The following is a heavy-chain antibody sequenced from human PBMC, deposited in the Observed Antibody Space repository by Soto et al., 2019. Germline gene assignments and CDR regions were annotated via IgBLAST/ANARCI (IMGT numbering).Heavy chain of an antibody. Sequence: PGGSLRLSCAASGFTFISYAMSWVRQAPGKGLEWVSAISGSGGSTYYADSVKGRFTISRDNSKNTLYLQMNSLRAEDTAVYYCAKDQRGPYYFDYWGQGTLVTVSS. CDR3: AKDQRGPYYFDY. CDR2: ISGSGGST. V-gene: IGHV3-23*01. CDR1: GFTFISYA. J-gene: IGHJ4*02.